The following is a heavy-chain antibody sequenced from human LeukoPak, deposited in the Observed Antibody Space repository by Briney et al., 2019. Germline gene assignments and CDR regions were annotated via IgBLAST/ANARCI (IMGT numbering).Heavy chain of an antibody. CDR2: IRDSSSTI. D-gene: IGHD3-10*01. V-gene: IGHV3-48*02. Sequence: SGGSLRLSCAASGFTCSDYSMNWVRQAPGKGLEWISYIRDSSSTISYAGSVRGRFTISRDNARNSLYLQMNSLRDEDTAVYYCARDRFAGFGELSLYWGQGTLVTVSS. J-gene: IGHJ4*02. CDR1: GFTCSDYS. CDR3: ARDRFAGFGELSLY.